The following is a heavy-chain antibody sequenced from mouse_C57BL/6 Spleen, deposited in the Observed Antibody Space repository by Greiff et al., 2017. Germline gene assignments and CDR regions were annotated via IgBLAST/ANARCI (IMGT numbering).Heavy chain of an antibody. CDR1: GFTFSSYA. Sequence: EVMLVESGGGLVKPGGSLKLSCAASGFTFSSYAMSWVRQTPEKRLEWVATISDGGSYTYYPDNVKGRFTISRDNAKNNLYLQMSHLKSEDTAMYYCARGGSYYSKYFDYWGEGTTLTDSS. D-gene: IGHD2-5*01. J-gene: IGHJ2*01. V-gene: IGHV5-4*03. CDR3: ARGGSYYSKYFDY. CDR2: ISDGGSYT.